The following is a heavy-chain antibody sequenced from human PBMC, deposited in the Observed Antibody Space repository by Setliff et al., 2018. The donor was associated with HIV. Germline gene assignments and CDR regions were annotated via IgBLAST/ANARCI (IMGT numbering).Heavy chain of an antibody. V-gene: IGHV4-4*09. J-gene: IGHJ4*02. CDR1: GVSISGYY. CDR2: IYTSGST. Sequence: SETLSLTCTVSGVSISGYYWSWIRQPPGKGLEWIGYIYTSGSTSYNPSLKSRVTISLDTSKNQFSLKLSSVTAADTAVYYCARQKTVTTYFDYWGQGTLVTVSS. CDR3: ARQKTVTTYFDY. D-gene: IGHD4-17*01.